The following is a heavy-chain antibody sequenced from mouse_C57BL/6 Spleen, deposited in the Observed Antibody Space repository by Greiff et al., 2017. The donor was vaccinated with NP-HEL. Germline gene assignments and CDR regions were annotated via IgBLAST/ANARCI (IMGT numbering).Heavy chain of an antibody. J-gene: IGHJ1*03. V-gene: IGHV3-6*01. CDR1: GYSITSGYY. CDR2: ISYDGSN. Sequence: EVQLQESGPGLVKPSQSLSLTCSVTGYSITSGYYWNWIRQLPGNKLEWMGYISYDGSNNYNPSLKNRISITRDTSKNQFFLKLNSVTTEDTATYYCARDGGYWYFDVWGTGTTVTVSS. CDR3: ARDGGYWYFDV.